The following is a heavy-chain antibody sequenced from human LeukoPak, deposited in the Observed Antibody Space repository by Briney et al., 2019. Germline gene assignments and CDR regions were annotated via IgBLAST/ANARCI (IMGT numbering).Heavy chain of an antibody. CDR2: ISSSSSYI. V-gene: IGHV3-21*01. CDR3: ARVKRPWIQLWLPLAY. J-gene: IGHJ4*02. D-gene: IGHD5-18*01. Sequence: GGSLRLTCAASGFTFSSYSMNWVRQAPGKGLEWVSSISSSSSYIYYADSVKGRFTISRDNAKNSLYLQMNSLRAEDTAVYYCARVKRPWIQLWLPLAYWGQGTLVTVSS. CDR1: GFTFSSYS.